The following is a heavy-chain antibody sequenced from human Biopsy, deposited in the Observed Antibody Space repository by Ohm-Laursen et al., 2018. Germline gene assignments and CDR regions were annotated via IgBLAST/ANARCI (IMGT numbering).Heavy chain of an antibody. V-gene: IGHV4-4*07. CDR3: ARDEGLLRAFDI. J-gene: IGHJ3*02. CDR1: GGSISGHF. Sequence: GTLSLTCTVSGGSISGHFWSWVRQPAGKGLEWIGRIYSNGNTNYNPSLKSRVRMSVDTSKNHFSLNLTSVTAADTAMYYCARDEGLLRAFDIWGQGTLGTVSS. CDR2: IYSNGNT. D-gene: IGHD1-26*01.